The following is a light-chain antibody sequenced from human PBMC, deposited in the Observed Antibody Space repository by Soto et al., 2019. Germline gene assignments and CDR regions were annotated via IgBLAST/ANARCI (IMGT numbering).Light chain of an antibody. Sequence: EIVMTQSPATQSVSPGERATLSCRASQSVGSNLAWYQQRPGQAPRLLIYVASTRATGIPARFSGSGSGTEFTLTISSLQSEDFAVYYCQQYNNWPPITFGQGTRLEIK. V-gene: IGKV3-15*01. J-gene: IGKJ5*01. CDR3: QQYNNWPPIT. CDR1: QSVGSN. CDR2: VAS.